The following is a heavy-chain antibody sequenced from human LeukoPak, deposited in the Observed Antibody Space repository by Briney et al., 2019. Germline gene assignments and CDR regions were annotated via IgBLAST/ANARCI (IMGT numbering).Heavy chain of an antibody. Sequence: SETLSLTCTVSGGSIITYYWSWIRQPPGKGLGWVGHISNSGGTNYNPSLKSRVTMSVETSKNQIFLRLTSVTAADTAVYYCARLSGSPWYWGQGTLVTVSS. D-gene: IGHD1-26*01. CDR3: ARLSGSPWY. V-gene: IGHV4-59*01. CDR1: GGSIITYY. CDR2: ISNSGGT. J-gene: IGHJ4*02.